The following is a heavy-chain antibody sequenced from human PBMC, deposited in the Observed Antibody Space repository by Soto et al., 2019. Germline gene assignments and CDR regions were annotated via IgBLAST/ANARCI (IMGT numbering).Heavy chain of an antibody. CDR2: INHSGST. V-gene: IGHV4-34*01. CDR3: ARRGHYDFWSGRGWYFDY. J-gene: IGHJ4*02. CDR1: GGSFSGYY. Sequence: PSETLSLTCAVYGGSFSGYYWSWIRQPPGKGLEWIGEINHSGSTNYNPSLKSRVTISVDTSKNQFSLKLSSVTAADTAVYYCARRGHYDFWSGRGWYFDYWGQGTLVTVSS. D-gene: IGHD3-3*01.